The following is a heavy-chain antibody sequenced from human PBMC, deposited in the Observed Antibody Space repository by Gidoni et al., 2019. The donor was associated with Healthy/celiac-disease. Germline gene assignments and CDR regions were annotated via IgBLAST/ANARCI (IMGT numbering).Heavy chain of an antibody. Sequence: QVQLVQSGAEVKKPGSSVKVSCKASGGTFSIYAIRWVRQAPGQGLEWMGGIIPIFGTANYAQKFQGRVTITADESTSTAYMELSSLRSEDTAVYYCARGLRSYYLSDWFDPWGQGTLVTVSS. J-gene: IGHJ5*02. CDR1: GGTFSIYA. D-gene: IGHD1-26*01. V-gene: IGHV1-69*01. CDR2: IIPIFGTA. CDR3: ARGLRSYYLSDWFDP.